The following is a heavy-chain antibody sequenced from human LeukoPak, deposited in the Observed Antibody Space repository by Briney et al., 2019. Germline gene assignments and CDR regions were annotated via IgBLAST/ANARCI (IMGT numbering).Heavy chain of an antibody. V-gene: IGHV3-21*01. J-gene: IGHJ4*02. Sequence: RRSLRLSPAPSKLTFSDYSMSWVRRAPGQGLEWGSAISSIRNYIYYADSVHGRFTVSRDNAKNSLYLQMNSLRAEDTAVYYCARGPGSSSWYLTLEGDYCFDYWGQGTLVTVSS. CDR3: ARGPGSSSWYLTLEGDYCFDY. D-gene: IGHD6-13*01. CDR1: KLTFSDYS. CDR2: ISSIRNYI.